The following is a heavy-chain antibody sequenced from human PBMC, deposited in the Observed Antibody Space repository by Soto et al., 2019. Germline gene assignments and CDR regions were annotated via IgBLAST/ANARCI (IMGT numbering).Heavy chain of an antibody. CDR1: GFTFSTYA. Sequence: EVQLLESGGGLVQPGESLRLSCAASGFTFSTYAMSWVRQAPGKGLEWVSAIGGSASGSAGSTYYADSVKGRFTISRDNSKNTLYLQMNSLRAEDTAVYYCAKDYFRGWPTNWFDPWGQGTLVTVSS. V-gene: IGHV3-23*01. D-gene: IGHD3-9*01. CDR3: AKDYFRGWPTNWFDP. J-gene: IGHJ5*02. CDR2: IGGSASGSAGST.